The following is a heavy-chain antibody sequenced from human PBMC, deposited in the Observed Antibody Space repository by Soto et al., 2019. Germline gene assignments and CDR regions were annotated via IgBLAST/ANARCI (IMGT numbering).Heavy chain of an antibody. J-gene: IGHJ3*02. V-gene: IGHV3-23*01. CDR1: GFTFSSYA. D-gene: IGHD6-19*01. CDR3: AKVPLVRGWYGNAFGI. CDR2: ISGSGGST. Sequence: GGSLRLSCAASGFTFSSYAMSWVRQAPGKGLEWVSAISGSGGSTYYADSVKGRFTISRDNSKNTLYLQMNSLRAEDTAVYYCAKVPLVRGWYGNAFGIWGQGTMVTVSS.